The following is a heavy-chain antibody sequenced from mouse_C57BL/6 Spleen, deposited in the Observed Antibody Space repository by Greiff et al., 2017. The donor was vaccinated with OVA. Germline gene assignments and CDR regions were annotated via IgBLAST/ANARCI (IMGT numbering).Heavy chain of an antibody. D-gene: IGHD1-1*01. CDR1: GFTFSSYT. CDR2: ISGGGGNT. Sequence: DVMLVESGGGLVKPGGSLKLSCAASGFTFSSYTMSWVRQTPEKRLEWVATISGGGGNTYYPDSVKGRFTISRDNAKNTLYLQMSSLRSEDTALYYCARVDYYGSRDFDYWGQGTTLTVSS. CDR3: ARVDYYGSRDFDY. J-gene: IGHJ2*01. V-gene: IGHV5-9*01.